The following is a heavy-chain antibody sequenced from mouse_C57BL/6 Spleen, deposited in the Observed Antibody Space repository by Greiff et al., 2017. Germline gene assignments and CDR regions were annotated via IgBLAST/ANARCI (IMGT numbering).Heavy chain of an antibody. CDR2: ISGGGGNT. J-gene: IGHJ3*01. CDR3: ARQKGPGDWFAY. V-gene: IGHV5-9*01. CDR1: GFTFSSYT. Sequence: EVKVVESGGGLVKPGGSLKLSCAASGFTFSSYTMSWVRQTPEQRLEWVATISGGGGNTYYPDSVKGRFTISRDNAKNTLYLQMSSLRSEDTALYCCARQKGPGDWFAYWGQGTLVTVSA.